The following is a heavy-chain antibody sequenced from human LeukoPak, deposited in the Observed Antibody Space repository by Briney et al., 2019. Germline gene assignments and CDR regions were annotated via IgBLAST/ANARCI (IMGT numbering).Heavy chain of an antibody. J-gene: IGHJ4*02. CDR3: TRGGAAAGFDY. V-gene: IGHV6-1*01. Sequence: SQTLSLTCAISGDSVSSNSAVWNWIRQSPSRGLEWLGRTYYRSKWYNDYAISVKSRITINPDTSKTQFSLQLNSVTPEDTAMYYCTRGGAAAGFDYWGQGTLVTVSS. CDR1: GDSVSSNSAV. CDR2: TYYRSKWYN. D-gene: IGHD6-13*01.